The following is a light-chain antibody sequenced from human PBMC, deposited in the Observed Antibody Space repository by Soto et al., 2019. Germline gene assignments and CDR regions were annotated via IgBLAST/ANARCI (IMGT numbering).Light chain of an antibody. Sequence: QLVLTQPPSVSGAPGQRVTISCTGSSSNIGAGYDVHWYQQLPGTAPKVLIYGNSNRPSGVPDRFSGSKSGTSASLAITGLQAEDEADYYCQSYDSSLSVVFGGGTKLTVL. V-gene: IGLV1-40*01. CDR1: SSNIGAGYD. CDR3: QSYDSSLSVV. CDR2: GNS. J-gene: IGLJ2*01.